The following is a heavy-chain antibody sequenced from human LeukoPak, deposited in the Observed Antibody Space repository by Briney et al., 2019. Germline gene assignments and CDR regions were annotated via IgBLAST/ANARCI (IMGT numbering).Heavy chain of an antibody. V-gene: IGHV4-39*01. CDR2: FYYSGST. Sequence: SETLSLTCTVSGGSISRSGDYWGWIRQPPGKGLEWIGSFYYSGSTYYNPALKSRVTISVDTSKNQFSLTLSSVTAADTAVYYCARLTYSSSSAVDYWGQGTLVTVSS. J-gene: IGHJ4*02. D-gene: IGHD6-6*01. CDR1: GGSISRSGDY. CDR3: ARLTYSSSSAVDY.